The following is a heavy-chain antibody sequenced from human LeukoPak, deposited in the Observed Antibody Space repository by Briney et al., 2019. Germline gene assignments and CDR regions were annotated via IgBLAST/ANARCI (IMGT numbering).Heavy chain of an antibody. CDR1: GFTFSSYG. V-gene: IGHV3-30*18. CDR2: ISYDGSNK. Sequence: PGGSLRLSCAASGFTFSSYGIHWVRQAPGKGLEWVAVISYDGSNKYYADSVKGRFTISRDSSKNTLYLQMNSLRAEDTAVYYCAKEGAGYCSGGSCYSDGMDVWGQGTTVTVSS. CDR3: AKEGAGYCSGGSCYSDGMDV. J-gene: IGHJ6*02. D-gene: IGHD2-15*01.